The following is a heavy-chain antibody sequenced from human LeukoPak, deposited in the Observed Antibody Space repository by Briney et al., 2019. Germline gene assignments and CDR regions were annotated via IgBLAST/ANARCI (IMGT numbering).Heavy chain of an antibody. CDR3: AKDMRTEYYDILTGYLDY. J-gene: IGHJ4*02. CDR1: GFTFDDYA. CDR2: ISWNSGSI. V-gene: IGHV3-9*01. Sequence: PGRSLRLSCAASGFTFDDYAMHWVRQAPGKGLEWVSGISWNSGSIGYAASVKGRFTISRDNAKNSLYLQMNSLRAEDTALYYCAKDMRTEYYDILTGYLDYWGQGTLVTVSS. D-gene: IGHD3-9*01.